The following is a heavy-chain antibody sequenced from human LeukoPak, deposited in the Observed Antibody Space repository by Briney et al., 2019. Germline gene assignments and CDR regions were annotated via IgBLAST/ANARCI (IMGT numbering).Heavy chain of an antibody. D-gene: IGHD3-10*01. CDR1: GGSISSGGYY. Sequence: RTSQTLSLTCTVSGGSISSGGYYWSWIRQHPGKGLEWIGYIYYSGSTYYNPSLKSRVTISVDTSKNQFSLKLSSVTAADTAVYYCARVRGSGSYYKWTYYFDYWGQGTLVTVSS. CDR3: ARVRGSGSYYKWTYYFDY. V-gene: IGHV4-31*03. J-gene: IGHJ4*02. CDR2: IYYSGST.